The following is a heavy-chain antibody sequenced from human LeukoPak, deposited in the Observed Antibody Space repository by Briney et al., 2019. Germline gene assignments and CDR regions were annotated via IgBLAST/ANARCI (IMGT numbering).Heavy chain of an antibody. CDR2: IYHSGST. Sequence: SETLSLTCAVSGGSISSSNWWSWIRQPPGKGLEWIGEIYHSGSTNYNPSLKSRVTISVDKSKNQFSLKLSSVTAADTAVYYCARVLAVAGVRWFDPWGQGTLVTVSS. D-gene: IGHD6-19*01. CDR3: ARVLAVAGVRWFDP. V-gene: IGHV4-4*02. CDR1: GGSISSSNW. J-gene: IGHJ5*02.